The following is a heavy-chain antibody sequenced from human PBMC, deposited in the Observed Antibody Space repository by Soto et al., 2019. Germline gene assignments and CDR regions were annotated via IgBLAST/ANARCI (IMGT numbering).Heavy chain of an antibody. V-gene: IGHV1-8*01. CDR3: ARGPRNYYAWGSYSNFKN. J-gene: IGHJ1*01. CDR1: GYTFTSYD. CDR2: INPNTGNT. Sequence: GASVKVSCKASGYTFTSYDINWVRQATGQGLEWMGSINPNTGNTVYAPKFQGRVTMTRNTSISTAYMELSSLRSADSAVFFCARGPRNYYAWGSYSNFKNGGKGTPVTVSS. D-gene: IGHD3-10*01.